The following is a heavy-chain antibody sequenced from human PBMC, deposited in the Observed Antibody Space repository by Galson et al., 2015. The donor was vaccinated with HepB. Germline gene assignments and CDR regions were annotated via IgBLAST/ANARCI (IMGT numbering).Heavy chain of an antibody. CDR2: LSSHGDNE. CDR3: ARTFYFDY. Sequence: SLRLSCAASGFTFSSYAMNWVRQAPGKGLEWVAVLSSHGDNEYYADSVKGRFTISRDNSENTVYLQMHSLRVEDTAVYYCARTFYFDYWGQGTLVTDSS. J-gene: IGHJ4*02. CDR1: GFTFSSYA. D-gene: IGHD3-16*01. V-gene: IGHV3-30*04.